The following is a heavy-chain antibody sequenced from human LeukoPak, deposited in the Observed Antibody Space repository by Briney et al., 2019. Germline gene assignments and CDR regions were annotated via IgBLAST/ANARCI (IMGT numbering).Heavy chain of an antibody. J-gene: IGHJ4*02. Sequence: SETLSLTCTVSGGSISSGGYSWSWIRQPPGKGLEWIGEINHSGSTNYNPSLKSRVTISVDTSKNQFSLKLSSVTAADTAVYYCASRYYYDSSGYNWGQGTLVTVSS. V-gene: IGHV4-61*08. D-gene: IGHD3-22*01. CDR3: ASRYYYDSSGYN. CDR2: INHSGST. CDR1: GGSISSGGYS.